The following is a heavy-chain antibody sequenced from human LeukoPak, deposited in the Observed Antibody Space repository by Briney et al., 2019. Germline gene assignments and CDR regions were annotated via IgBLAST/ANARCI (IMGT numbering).Heavy chain of an antibody. CDR3: ARVLAAGLFDY. D-gene: IGHD6-13*01. CDR2: ISYDGSNK. V-gene: IGHV3-30-3*01. CDR1: GFTFSSYA. J-gene: IGHJ4*02. Sequence: GGSLRLSCAASGFTFSSYAMHWVRQAPGKGLEWVAVISYDGSNKYYADSVKGRFTISRDNSKNTLYPQMNSLRAEDTAVYYCARVLAAGLFDYWGQGTLVTVSS.